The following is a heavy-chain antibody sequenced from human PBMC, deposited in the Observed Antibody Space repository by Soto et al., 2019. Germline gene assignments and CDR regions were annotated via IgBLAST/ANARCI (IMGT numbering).Heavy chain of an antibody. CDR2: VYYSGRT. D-gene: IGHD3-16*01. J-gene: IGHJ4*02. CDR1: GGSISSNLYF. V-gene: IGHV4-39*01. Sequence: SETLSLPCTVSGGSISSNLYFWGWVRQPPGKGLEWIGAVYYSGRTWYNPSLNSRVIISVDTLRNQFSLNLRSVTASDTAVYYCARQTGGFGYYFDYWGQGALVTVSS. CDR3: ARQTGGFGYYFDY.